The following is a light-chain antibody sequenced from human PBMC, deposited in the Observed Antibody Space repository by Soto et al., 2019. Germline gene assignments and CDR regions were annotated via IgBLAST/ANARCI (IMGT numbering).Light chain of an antibody. V-gene: IGKV1-5*01. CDR3: QQYTSYSRA. J-gene: IGKJ1*01. Sequence: DIQMTQSPSTLSASVGDRVTSTCRASQSISHFLAWYQQKPGKVPKLLIYDASNLGSGVASRFSGSGSGTDFTLTISGLQPDDFTTYYCQQYTSYSRAFGQGTKVDIK. CDR1: QSISHF. CDR2: DAS.